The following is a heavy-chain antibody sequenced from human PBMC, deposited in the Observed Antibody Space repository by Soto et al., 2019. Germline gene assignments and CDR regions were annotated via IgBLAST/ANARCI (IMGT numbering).Heavy chain of an antibody. J-gene: IGHJ4*02. D-gene: IGHD3-9*01. Sequence: PGGALRLSCAASGFTFSSYAMSWVRQAPGKGLEWVSPIRGSGGSTYYADSVKGRFTISRDNSKTTLYVQMNSLRAEDTDVYYCAKDRYVDWLSPLAYWRQGTLDTGSS. CDR1: GFTFSSYA. CDR2: IRGSGGST. V-gene: IGHV3-23*01. CDR3: AKDRYVDWLSPLAY.